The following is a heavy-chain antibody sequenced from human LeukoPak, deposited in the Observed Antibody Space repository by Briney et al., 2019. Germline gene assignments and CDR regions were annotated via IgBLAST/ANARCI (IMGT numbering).Heavy chain of an antibody. CDR1: GYSISSGYY. D-gene: IGHD3-9*01. Sequence: SETLSLTCTVSGYSISSGYYWGWIRQPPGKGLEWIGNIYHGGSIYYNPSLKSRVTISLDTSKNQFSLKLSSVTAADTAVYYCARDYDILTGSFDYWGQGTLVTVSS. CDR3: ARDYDILTGSFDY. J-gene: IGHJ4*02. V-gene: IGHV4-38-2*02. CDR2: IYHGGSI.